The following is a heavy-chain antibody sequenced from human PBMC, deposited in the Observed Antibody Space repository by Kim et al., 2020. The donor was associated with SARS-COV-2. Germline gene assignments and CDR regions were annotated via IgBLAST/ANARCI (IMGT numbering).Heavy chain of an antibody. D-gene: IGHD6-13*01. V-gene: IGHV7-4-1*02. CDR1: GYTFTSYA. J-gene: IGHJ6*03. CDR3: ARVSSSWLNYYYYYYYMDV. CDR2: INTNTGNP. Sequence: ASVKVSCKASGYTFTSYAMNWVRQAPGQGLEWMGWINTNTGNPTYAQGFTGRFVFSLDTSVSTAYLQISSLKAEDTAVYYCARVSSSWLNYYYYYYYMDVWGKGTTVTVSS.